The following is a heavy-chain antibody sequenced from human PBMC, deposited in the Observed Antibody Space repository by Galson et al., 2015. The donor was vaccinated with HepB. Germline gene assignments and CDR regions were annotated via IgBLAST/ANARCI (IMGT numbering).Heavy chain of an antibody. CDR2: IWYDGSDK. CDR1: GFIFSDYG. D-gene: IGHD6-13*01. J-gene: IGHJ4*02. Sequence: SLRLSCAASGFIFSDYGMHWVRQAPGKGLEWVAVIWYDGSDKFYADSVKGRFTISRDNFNNTLYLQMNSLRAEDTAVYYCARGGSNYFDYWGQGTLVTVSS. CDR3: ARGGSNYFDY. V-gene: IGHV3-33*01.